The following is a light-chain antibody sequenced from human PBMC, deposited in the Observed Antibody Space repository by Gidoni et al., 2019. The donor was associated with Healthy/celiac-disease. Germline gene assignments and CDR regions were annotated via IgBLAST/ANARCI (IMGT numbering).Light chain of an antibody. CDR2: EGS. CDR1: SSDVGSYNL. V-gene: IGLV2-23*01. CDR3: CSYAGSRV. Sequence: QSALTQPASVSGSPGQSLTISCTGTSSDVGSYNLVSWYQQHPGKAPKLMIYEGSKRPSGVSHRFSGSKSGNTASLTISGLQAEDEADYYCCSYAGSRVFGTGTKVTVL. J-gene: IGLJ1*01.